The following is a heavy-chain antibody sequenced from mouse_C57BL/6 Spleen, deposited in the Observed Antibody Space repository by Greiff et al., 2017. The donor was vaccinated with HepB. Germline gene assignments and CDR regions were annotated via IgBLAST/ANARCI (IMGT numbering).Heavy chain of an antibody. CDR3: ARWGNAMDY. Sequence: VKLQQPGAELVMPGASVKLSCKASGYTFTSYWMHWVKQRPGQGLEWIGEIDPSDSYTNYNQKFKGKSTLTVDKSSSTAYMQLSSLTSEDSAVYYCARWGNAMDYWGQGTSVTVSS. CDR2: IDPSDSYT. J-gene: IGHJ4*01. V-gene: IGHV1-69*01. CDR1: GYTFTSYW.